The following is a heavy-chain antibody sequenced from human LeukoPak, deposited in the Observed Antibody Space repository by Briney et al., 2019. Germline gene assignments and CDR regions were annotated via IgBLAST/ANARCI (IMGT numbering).Heavy chain of an antibody. V-gene: IGHV4-39*01. Sequence: SETLSLTCTVSGGSISSSSYYWGWIRQPPGKGLEWIGSIYYSGSTYYNPSLKRRVTISVDTSKNQFSLKLSSVTAADTAVYYCARVSYYYDSSGYYYGLDYWGQGTLVTVSS. CDR2: IYYSGST. CDR1: GGSISSSSYY. CDR3: ARVSYYYDSSGYYYGLDY. J-gene: IGHJ4*02. D-gene: IGHD3-22*01.